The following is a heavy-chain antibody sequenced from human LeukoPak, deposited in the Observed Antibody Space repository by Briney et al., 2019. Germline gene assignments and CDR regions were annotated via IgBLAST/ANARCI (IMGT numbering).Heavy chain of an antibody. CDR3: ARTHPGPRIVVVPAAIGYFDY. CDR2: ISAYNGNT. V-gene: IGHV1-18*01. CDR1: GYTFTSYG. D-gene: IGHD2-2*02. Sequence: SVKVSCKASGYTFTSYGISWVRQAPGQGLEWMGWISAYNGNTNYAQKLQGRVTMTTDTSTSTAYMELRSLRSDDTAVYYCARTHPGPRIVVVPAAIGYFDYWGQGTLVTVSS. J-gene: IGHJ4*02.